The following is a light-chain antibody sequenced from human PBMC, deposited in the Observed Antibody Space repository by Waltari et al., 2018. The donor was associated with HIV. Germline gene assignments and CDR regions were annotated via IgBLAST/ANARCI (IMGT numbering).Light chain of an antibody. Sequence: DIQMTQFPSSLSASVGDRVTLTCRASESVRSWLAWYQHKTGTGPKLLISKETLLEDWAPSRFSGSGSGTEFPLTLSSLQPDDFATYYCQQYHSYSPITFGQGTKLEIK. CDR2: KET. CDR1: ESVRSW. V-gene: IGKV1-5*03. J-gene: IGKJ2*01. CDR3: QQYHSYSPIT.